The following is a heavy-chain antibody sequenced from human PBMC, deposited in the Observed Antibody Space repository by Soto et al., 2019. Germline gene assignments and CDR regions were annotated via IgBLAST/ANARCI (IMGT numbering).Heavy chain of an antibody. V-gene: IGHV4-31*03. CDR2: IYYSGST. D-gene: IGHD3-10*01. J-gene: IGHJ4*02. Sequence: NPSETLSLTCTVSGGSISSGGYYWSWIRQHPGKGLEWIGYIYYSGSTYYNPSLKSRVTISVDTSKNQFSLKLSSVTAADTAVYYCVRVSEVRGVLKKFDYWGQGTLVTVSS. CDR3: VRVSEVRGVLKKFDY. CDR1: GGSISSGGYY.